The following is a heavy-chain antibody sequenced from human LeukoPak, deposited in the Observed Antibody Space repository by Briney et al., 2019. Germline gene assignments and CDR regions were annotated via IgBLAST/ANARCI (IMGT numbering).Heavy chain of an antibody. V-gene: IGHV1-2*02. CDR2: INPNSGGT. D-gene: IGHD3-10*01. CDR1: GYTFTGYY. CDR3: ARDRVTMVRGVMYTGTAFNWFDP. J-gene: IGHJ5*02. Sequence: ASVKVSCKASGYTFTGYYMHWVRQAPGQGLEWMGWINPNSGGTNYAQKFQGRVTMTRDTSISTAYMELSRLRSDDTAVYYCARDRVTMVRGVMYTGTAFNWFDPWGQETLVTVSS.